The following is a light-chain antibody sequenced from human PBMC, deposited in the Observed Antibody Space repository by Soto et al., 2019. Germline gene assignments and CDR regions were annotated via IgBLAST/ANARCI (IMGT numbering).Light chain of an antibody. CDR2: AAS. CDR3: QHPTWA. Sequence: IQLTQSPSSLSASVGDRVTITCRASQAISVYVAWYQQRPGRAPQLLIYAASALQTGVPSRFSGSGSGTDFTLTIPNLQPKDSGTYYCQHPTWAVGQGTTVEI. V-gene: IGKV1-9*01. CDR1: QAISVY. J-gene: IGKJ1*01.